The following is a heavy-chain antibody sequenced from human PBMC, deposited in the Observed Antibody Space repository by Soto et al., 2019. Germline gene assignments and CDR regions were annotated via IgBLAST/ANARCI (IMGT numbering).Heavy chain of an antibody. CDR3: ARSALPAAINNWFDP. CDR1: GGIFSSYG. D-gene: IGHD2-2*01. V-gene: IGHV1-69*06. Sequence: GASVKVSCKASGGIFSSYGISWVRQAPGQGLEWMGGIIPFFGTANYAQKFQARVTITADKSTSTAYMELSSLRSEDTAVYYCARSALPAAINNWFDPWGQGTLVTVSS. J-gene: IGHJ5*02. CDR2: IIPFFGTA.